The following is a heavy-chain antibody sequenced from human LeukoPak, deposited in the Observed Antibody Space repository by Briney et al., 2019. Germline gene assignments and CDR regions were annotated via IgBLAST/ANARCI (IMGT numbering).Heavy chain of an antibody. Sequence: PGGSLRLSCAASGFTFSSYAMSWVRQAPGRGLEWVSAISGSGGSTYYADSVKGRFTISRDNSKNTLYLQMNNLRVEDTAVYYCARDENGDSDFDLWGRGTLVTVSS. J-gene: IGHJ2*01. V-gene: IGHV3-23*01. CDR1: GFTFSSYA. D-gene: IGHD5-12*01. CDR2: ISGSGGST. CDR3: ARDENGDSDFDL.